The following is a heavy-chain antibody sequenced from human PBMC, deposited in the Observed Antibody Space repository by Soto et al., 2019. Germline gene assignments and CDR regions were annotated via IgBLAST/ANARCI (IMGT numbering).Heavy chain of an antibody. CDR1: GFTFSSYA. Sequence: QVQLVESGGGVVQPGRSLRLSCAASGFTFSSYAMHWVRQAPGKGLEWVAVISYDGSNKYYADSVKGRFTISRDNSKNTLYLQMNSLRAVDTAVYYCARVPTTVSNWGQGTLVTVSS. V-gene: IGHV3-30-3*01. CDR2: ISYDGSNK. D-gene: IGHD4-17*01. J-gene: IGHJ4*02. CDR3: ARVPTTVSN.